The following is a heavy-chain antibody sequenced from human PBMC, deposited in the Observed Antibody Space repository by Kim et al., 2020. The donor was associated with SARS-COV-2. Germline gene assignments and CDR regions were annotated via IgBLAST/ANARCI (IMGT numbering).Heavy chain of an antibody. J-gene: IGHJ6*02. Sequence: GGSLRLSCAASGFTFSSYSMNWVRQAPGKGLEWVSSISSSSSYIYYADSVKGRFTISRDNAKNSLYLQMNSLRAEDTAVYYCAREGYDFWSGYWEYYYYGMAVWGQGTTVTVSS. CDR2: ISSSSSYI. CDR3: AREGYDFWSGYWEYYYYGMAV. D-gene: IGHD3-3*01. CDR1: GFTFSSYS. V-gene: IGHV3-21*01.